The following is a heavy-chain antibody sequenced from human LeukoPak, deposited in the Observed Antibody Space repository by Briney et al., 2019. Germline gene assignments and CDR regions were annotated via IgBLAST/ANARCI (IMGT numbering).Heavy chain of an antibody. CDR3: ARAGGDSSWIDY. V-gene: IGHV4-39*07. J-gene: IGHJ4*02. CDR1: GGSISSSSYY. D-gene: IGHD6-13*01. CDR2: IYYSGST. Sequence: SETLSLTSTVSGGSISSSSYYWGWIRQPPGKGLEWIGSIYYSGSTYYNPSLKSRVTISVDTSKNQFSLKLSSVTAADTAVYYCARAGGDSSWIDYWGQGTLVTVSS.